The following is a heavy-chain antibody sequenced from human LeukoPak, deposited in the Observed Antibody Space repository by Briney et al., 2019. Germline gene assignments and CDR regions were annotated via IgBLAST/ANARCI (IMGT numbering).Heavy chain of an antibody. CDR3: ARVRYCSGGSCYPSYYYGMDV. CDR1: GYTFTSYG. CDR2: ISAYNGIT. D-gene: IGHD2-15*01. J-gene: IGHJ6*02. V-gene: IGHV1-18*01. Sequence: ASVKVSCKASGYTFTSYGISWVRQAPGQGLEWMGWISAYNGITNYAQKLQGRVTMTTDTSTSTAYMELRSLRSDDTAVYYCARVRYCSGGSCYPSYYYGMDVWGQGTTVTVSS.